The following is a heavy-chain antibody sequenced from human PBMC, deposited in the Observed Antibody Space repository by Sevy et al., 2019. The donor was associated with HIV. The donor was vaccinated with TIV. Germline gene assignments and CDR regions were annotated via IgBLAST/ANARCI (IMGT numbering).Heavy chain of an antibody. D-gene: IGHD2-21*01. J-gene: IGHJ3*02. CDR1: GFTFSSYS. CDR2: ISSSSSYI. V-gene: IGHV3-21*01. Sequence: GGSLRLSCAASGFTFSSYSMNWVRQAPGKGLEWVSSISSSSSYIYYADSVKGRFTISRDNAKNSLYLQMNSLRAEDTAVYYCARDRVCGGACNWHSAFDIWGQGTMVTVSS. CDR3: ARDRVCGGACNWHSAFDI.